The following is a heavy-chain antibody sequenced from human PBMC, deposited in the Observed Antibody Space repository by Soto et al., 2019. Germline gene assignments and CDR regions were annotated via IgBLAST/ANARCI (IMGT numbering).Heavy chain of an antibody. CDR1: GGSISSGGYY. D-gene: IGHD2-2*01. V-gene: IGHV4-31*03. Sequence: QVQLQESGPGLVKPSQTLSITCTVSGGSISSGGYYWSRSRQHPGKGLEWIGYIYYSGSTYYNPSLKSRVTISVDTSKNQFSLKLSSVTAADTAVYYCARFWRGPAAIYYYYGMDVWGQGTTVTVSS. J-gene: IGHJ6*02. CDR2: IYYSGST. CDR3: ARFWRGPAAIYYYYGMDV.